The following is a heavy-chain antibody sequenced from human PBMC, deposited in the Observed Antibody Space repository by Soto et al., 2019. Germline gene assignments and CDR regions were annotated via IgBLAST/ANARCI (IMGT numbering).Heavy chain of an antibody. J-gene: IGHJ5*02. CDR3: AREGLAAHWFDP. D-gene: IGHD6-6*01. CDR1: GGSISSGGYY. V-gene: IGHV4-31*03. Sequence: PSETLSLTCTVSGGSISSGGYYWSWIRQHPGKGLEWIGYIYYSGSTYYNPSLKSRVTISVDTSKNQFSLKLSSVTAADTAVYYCAREGLAAHWFDPWGQGTLVTVSS. CDR2: IYYSGST.